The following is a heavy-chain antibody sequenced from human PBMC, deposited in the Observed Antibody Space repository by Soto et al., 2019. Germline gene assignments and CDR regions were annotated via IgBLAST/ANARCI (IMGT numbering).Heavy chain of an antibody. J-gene: IGHJ6*02. CDR2: IYPGDFRT. CDR1: GDSFTTDW. D-gene: IGHD2-15*01. CDR3: ARQKQVVAATGYYYYGMDV. V-gene: IGHV5-51*01. Sequence: GESLKISCKGSGDSFTTDWIGWVRQMPGKGLEWMGVIYPGDFRTKYSPPFQGQVTISADKSISTAYLQWSSLKASDTAMYYCARQKQVVAATGYYYYGMDVWGQGTTVTVSS.